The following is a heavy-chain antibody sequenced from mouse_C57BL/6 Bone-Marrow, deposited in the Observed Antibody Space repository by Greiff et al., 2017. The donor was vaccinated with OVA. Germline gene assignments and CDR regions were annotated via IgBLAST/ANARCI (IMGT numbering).Heavy chain of an antibody. CDR3: ARGEIDGYYY. J-gene: IGHJ2*01. D-gene: IGHD2-3*01. V-gene: IGHV3-6*01. CDR2: ISYDGSN. CDR1: GYSITSGYY. Sequence: EVQLVESGPGLVKPSQSLSLTCSVTGYSITSGYYWNWIRQFPGNKLEWMGYISYDGSNNYNPSLKNRISITRDTSKNQFFLKLNSVTTEDTATYYCARGEIDGYYYWGQGTTLTVSS.